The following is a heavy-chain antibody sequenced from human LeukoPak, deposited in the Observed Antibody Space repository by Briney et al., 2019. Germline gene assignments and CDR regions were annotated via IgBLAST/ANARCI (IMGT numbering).Heavy chain of an antibody. Sequence: GGSLRLSCAASGFTSSGYGMNWVRQAPGKGLEWVSYISSSSSTIYYADSVKGRFTISRDNAKNSLYLQMNSLRAEDTAVYYCARVLWFGEWYFDYWGQGTLVTVSS. CDR3: ARVLWFGEWYFDY. J-gene: IGHJ4*02. D-gene: IGHD3-10*01. CDR1: GFTSSGYG. CDR2: ISSSSSTI. V-gene: IGHV3-48*04.